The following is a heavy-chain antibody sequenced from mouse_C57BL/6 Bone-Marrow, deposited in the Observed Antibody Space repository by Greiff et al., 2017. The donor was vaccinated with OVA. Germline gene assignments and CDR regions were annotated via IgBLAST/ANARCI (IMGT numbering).Heavy chain of an antibody. CDR1: GFTFSSYG. V-gene: IGHV5-6*02. D-gene: IGHD1-1*01. CDR3: ARLYYGSSWYFDV. Sequence: EVMLVESGGDLVKPGGSLKLSCAASGFTFSSYGMSWVRQTPDKRLEWVATISSGGSYTYYPDSVKGRFTISRDNAKNTLYLQMSSLTSEDTAMYYCARLYYGSSWYFDVWGTGTTVTVSS. J-gene: IGHJ1*03. CDR2: ISSGGSYT.